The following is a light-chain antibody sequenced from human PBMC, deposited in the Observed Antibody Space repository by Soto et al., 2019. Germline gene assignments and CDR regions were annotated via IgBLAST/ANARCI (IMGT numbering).Light chain of an antibody. CDR1: QSISTY. CDR3: QQYNNWPLVT. Sequence: IVMTQSPATLSVSPGERATLSCRASQSISTYLAWYQQKPGQAPRLLIFGASTRATVIPARFSGSGSGSEFTLTISSLQSEDFAVYSCQQYNNWPLVTFGGGTKVEIK. V-gene: IGKV3-15*01. CDR2: GAS. J-gene: IGKJ4*01.